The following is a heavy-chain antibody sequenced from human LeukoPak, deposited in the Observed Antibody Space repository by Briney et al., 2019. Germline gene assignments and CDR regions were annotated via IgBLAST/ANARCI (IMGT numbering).Heavy chain of an antibody. Sequence: GGALRLSCAASGFTFNSYGMHWVRQAPGKGLEWVAFIRYDGSNKYYADSVKGRFTISRDNSKNTLYLQMNSLRAEGTAVYYCAKDSRRPKNIVVVPAAIVGVDYWGQGTLVTVSS. V-gene: IGHV3-30*02. CDR3: AKDSRRPKNIVVVPAAIVGVDY. CDR2: IRYDGSNK. D-gene: IGHD2-2*02. CDR1: GFTFNSYG. J-gene: IGHJ4*02.